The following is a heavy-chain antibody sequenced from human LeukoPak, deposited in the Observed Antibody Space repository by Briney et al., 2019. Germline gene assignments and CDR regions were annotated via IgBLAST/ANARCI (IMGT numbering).Heavy chain of an antibody. CDR2: INHSGST. D-gene: IGHD5-18*01. Sequence: SETLSLTCAVYGGSFSGYYWSWIRQPPGKGLEWIGEINHSGSTNYNPSLKSRVTISVDTSKNQFSLKLSSATAADTAVYYCARVYSYGYVNYWGQGTLVTVSS. CDR1: GGSFSGYY. CDR3: ARVYSYGYVNY. J-gene: IGHJ4*02. V-gene: IGHV4-34*01.